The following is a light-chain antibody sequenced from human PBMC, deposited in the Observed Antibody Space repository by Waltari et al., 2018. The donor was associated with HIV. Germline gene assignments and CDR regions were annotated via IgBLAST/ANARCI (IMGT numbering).Light chain of an antibody. J-gene: IGLJ2*01. V-gene: IGLV2-23*02. CDR1: TTDVSSSNL. CDR3: CSYASSGTFVV. CDR2: EVD. Sequence: QSALTQPASVSGSPGQSITISCTGITTDVSSSNLVSWYQHHPGKAPKLMIFEVDKRPSGVSTRFSGSKSGNTASLTISWLQAEDEADYYCCSYASSGTFVVFGGGTNLTVL.